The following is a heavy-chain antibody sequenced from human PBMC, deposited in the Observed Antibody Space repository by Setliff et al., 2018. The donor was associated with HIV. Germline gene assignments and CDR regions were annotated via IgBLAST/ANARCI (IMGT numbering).Heavy chain of an antibody. V-gene: IGHV1-18*01. CDR3: ARDPPSSDWYRADY. CDR2: ISAYNGNT. J-gene: IGHJ4*02. CDR1: GYTFTSYG. Sequence: ASVKVSCKASGYTFTSYGISWVRQAPGQGLEWMGWISAYNGNTDYAQKLQGRVTLTTDTSTSTAYMELRSLRSDDTAVYYCARDPPSSDWYRADYWGQGTLVTSPQ. D-gene: IGHD6-19*01.